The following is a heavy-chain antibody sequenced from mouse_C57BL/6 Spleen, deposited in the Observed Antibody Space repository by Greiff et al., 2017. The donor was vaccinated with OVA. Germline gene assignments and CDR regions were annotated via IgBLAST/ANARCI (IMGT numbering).Heavy chain of an antibody. V-gene: IGHV1-50*01. J-gene: IGHJ4*01. D-gene: IGHD4-1*01. CDR3: ARGWEGYAMDY. CDR2: IDPSDSYT. Sequence: QVQLQQPGAELVKPGASVKLSCKASGYTFTSYWMQWVKQRPGQGLEWIGEIDPSDSYTNYNQKFKGKATLTVDTSSSSAYMQLSSLTSEDSAVYYCARGWEGYAMDYWGQGTSVTVSS. CDR1: GYTFTSYW.